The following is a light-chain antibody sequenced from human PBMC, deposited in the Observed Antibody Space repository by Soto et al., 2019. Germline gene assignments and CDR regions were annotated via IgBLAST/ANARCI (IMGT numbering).Light chain of an antibody. Sequence: ALTQPASVSGSPGQSITISCTGTSSDVGGYNYVSWYQQHPGKAPKLMIYDVSNRPSGVSNRFSGSKSGNTASLTISGLQAEDEADYYCSSYTSSSIFYVFGTGTKVTVL. CDR2: DVS. V-gene: IGLV2-14*01. CDR1: SSDVGGYNY. J-gene: IGLJ1*01. CDR3: SSYTSSSIFYV.